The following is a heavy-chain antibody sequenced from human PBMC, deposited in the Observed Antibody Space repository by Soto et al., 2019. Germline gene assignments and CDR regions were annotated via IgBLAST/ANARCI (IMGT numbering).Heavy chain of an antibody. J-gene: IGHJ4*02. D-gene: IGHD3-9*01. V-gene: IGHV3-64*01. CDR1: GFTFSSYA. Sequence: EVQLVESGGGLVQPGGSLRLSCAASGFTFSSYAMHWVRQAPGKGLEYVSAISSNGGSTYYANSVKGRFTISRDNSKNTLYLQMGSLRAEDMAVYYCARGSFDWLLFTHIFYYFDYWGQGTLVTVSS. CDR3: ARGSFDWLLFTHIFYYFDY. CDR2: ISSNGGST.